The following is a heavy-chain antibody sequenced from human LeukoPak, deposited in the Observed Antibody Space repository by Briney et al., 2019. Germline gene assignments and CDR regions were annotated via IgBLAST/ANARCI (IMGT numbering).Heavy chain of an antibody. D-gene: IGHD5-18*01. V-gene: IGHV3-53*01. Sequence: GGSLRLSCAASGFTVSTNYMSWVRQAPRKGLEWVSVIYSGGTTNYADSAKGRFTISRDNSKNTVYLQMNSLRAEHTAVYSCARGGYAHYYGMDVWGQGTTVTVSS. CDR3: ARGGYAHYYGMDV. J-gene: IGHJ6*02. CDR1: GFTVSTNY. CDR2: IYSGGTT.